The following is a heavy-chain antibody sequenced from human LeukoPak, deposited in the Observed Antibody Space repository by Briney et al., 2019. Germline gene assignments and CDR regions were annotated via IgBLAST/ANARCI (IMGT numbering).Heavy chain of an antibody. CDR2: IYHSGST. CDR1: GYSISSGYY. D-gene: IGHD6-19*01. Sequence: PSETLSLTCTVSGYSISSGYYWGWIRQPPGKGLEWIGSIYHSGSTYYNPSLKGRVTISVDTSKNQFSLKLSSVTAADTAVYYCASQVREEQWLVDYWGQGTLVTVSS. CDR3: ASQVREEQWLVDY. J-gene: IGHJ4*02. V-gene: IGHV4-38-2*02.